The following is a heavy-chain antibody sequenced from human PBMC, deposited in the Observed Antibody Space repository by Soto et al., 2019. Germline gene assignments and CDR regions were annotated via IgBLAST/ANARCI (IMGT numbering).Heavy chain of an antibody. V-gene: IGHV4-30-2*03. CDR1: GGSISSGGYS. D-gene: IGHD2-8*01. CDR2: IYYDGNT. CDR3: ARSSIVPRLLMYPFDY. Sequence: SETLSLTCAVSGGSISSGGYSWSWIRQPPGKGLEWIGYIYYDGNTYYNPSLKSRVTISLDTSKNQFSLRLNSVTAADTAVYYCARSSIVPRLLMYPFDYWGQGTLVTVSS. J-gene: IGHJ4*02.